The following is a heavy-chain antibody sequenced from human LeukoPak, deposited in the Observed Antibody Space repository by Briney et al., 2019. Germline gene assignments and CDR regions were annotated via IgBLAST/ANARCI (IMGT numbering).Heavy chain of an antibody. CDR1: GYTFTGYA. J-gene: IGHJ4*02. CDR3: ARCGGSGYYYPLDY. V-gene: IGHV1-3*01. CDR2: INAGNGNT. D-gene: IGHD3-22*01. Sequence: ASVKVSCKASGYTFTGYAMHWVRQAPGQRLEWMGWINAGNGNTKYSQKFQGRVTITRDTSASTAYMELSSLRSEDTAVYYCARCGGSGYYYPLDYWGQGTLVTVSS.